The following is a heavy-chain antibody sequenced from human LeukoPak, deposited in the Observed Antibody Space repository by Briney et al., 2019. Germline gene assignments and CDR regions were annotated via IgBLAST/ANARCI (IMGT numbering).Heavy chain of an antibody. CDR1: GFTFSSYG. CDR2: ISSSSGTI. D-gene: IGHD1-26*01. V-gene: IGHV3-48*02. CDR3: ARDPSGSYSFYFDY. J-gene: IGHJ4*02. Sequence: GGSLRLSCAASGFTFSSYGMNWVRQAPGKGLEWVSYISSSSGTIYYADSVKGRFTISRDNAKNSLYLQTNSLRDEDTAVYYCARDPSGSYSFYFDYWGQGTLVTVSS.